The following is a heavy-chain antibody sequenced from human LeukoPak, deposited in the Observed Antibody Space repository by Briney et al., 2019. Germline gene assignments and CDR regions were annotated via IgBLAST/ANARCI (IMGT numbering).Heavy chain of an antibody. D-gene: IGHD1-1*01. CDR2: ISYDGSNK. CDR1: GFTFSSYA. CDR3: AKGYMIGGAFDI. Sequence: GGSLRLSCAASGFTFSSYAMHWVRQAPGKGLEWVAVISYDGSNKYYADSVKGRFTISRDNSKNTLYLQMNSLRAEDTAVYYCAKGYMIGGAFDIWGQGTMVTVSS. J-gene: IGHJ3*02. V-gene: IGHV3-30*04.